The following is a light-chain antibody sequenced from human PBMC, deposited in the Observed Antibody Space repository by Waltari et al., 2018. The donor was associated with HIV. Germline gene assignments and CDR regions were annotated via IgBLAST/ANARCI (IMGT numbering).Light chain of an antibody. CDR1: PSVFFTSNNKNY. V-gene: IGKV4-1*01. Sequence: DVVMAQSPDSLAVSLGERATINCKSSPSVFFTSNNKNYLAWYQHKPGQPPKLLIYWASTRASGVPDRFRGSGSATDFTLTISSLQAEDVAVYYCQQYYHTPQTFGQGTKVEI. CDR2: WAS. CDR3: QQYYHTPQT. J-gene: IGKJ1*01.